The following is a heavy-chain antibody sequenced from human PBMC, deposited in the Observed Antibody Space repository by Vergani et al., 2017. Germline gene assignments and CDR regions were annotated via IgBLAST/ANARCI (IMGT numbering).Heavy chain of an antibody. Sequence: EVQLVESGGGLIQPGGSLRLSCAASGFTVSSNYMSWVRQARGKGLEVVSVIYSGGSTYYADSVKGRFTISRDNSEHTLFLHMNPLRAEDTALYHCAKVGDYYDSSGFDYFDSWGQGILVTVSS. CDR1: GFTVSSNY. D-gene: IGHD3-22*01. CDR3: AKVGDYYDSSGFDYFDS. CDR2: IYSGGST. J-gene: IGHJ4*02. V-gene: IGHV3-66*03.